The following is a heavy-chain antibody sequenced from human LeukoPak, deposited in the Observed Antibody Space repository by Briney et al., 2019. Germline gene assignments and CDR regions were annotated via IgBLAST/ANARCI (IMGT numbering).Heavy chain of an antibody. J-gene: IGHJ5*02. CDR1: GGSISSHY. D-gene: IGHD3-22*01. CDR3: ARLYDSSGYTNWLDP. CDR2: IYYSGSS. V-gene: IGHV4-59*11. Sequence: SETLSLTCTVSGGSISSHYWSWIRQPPGKGLGWIGYIYYSGSSKYNPSLKSRVTISVDTSKNQFSLKLSSVTAADTAVYYCARLYDSSGYTNWLDPWGQGTLITVSS.